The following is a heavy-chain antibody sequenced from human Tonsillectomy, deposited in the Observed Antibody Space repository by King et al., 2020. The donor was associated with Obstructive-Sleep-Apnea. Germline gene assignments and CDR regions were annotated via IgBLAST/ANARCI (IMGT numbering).Heavy chain of an antibody. J-gene: IGHJ4*02. D-gene: IGHD3-22*01. CDR2: IIPILGVA. CDR1: GGTFSSYA. Sequence: QLVQSGAEVKKPGSSVKVSCKASGGTFSSYAISWVRQAPGQGLEWMGRIIPILGVANNAQKFQGRVTSTADKSTSTAYMELSSLRSEDTAVYYCARGDYYDSSGSYYPLDYWGQGTLVTVSS. V-gene: IGHV1-69*09. CDR3: ARGDYYDSSGSYYPLDY.